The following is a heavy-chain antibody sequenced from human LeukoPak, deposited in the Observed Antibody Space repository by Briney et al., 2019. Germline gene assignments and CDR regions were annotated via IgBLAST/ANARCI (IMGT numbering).Heavy chain of an antibody. Sequence: ASVKVSCKASGYTFTGYYMHWVRQAPGQGLEWMGGIIPIFGTANYAQKFQGRVTITADESTSTAYMELSSLRSEDTAVYYCARGGYYGSGNDFRFDPWGQGTLVTVSS. CDR2: IIPIFGTA. CDR1: GYTFTGYY. J-gene: IGHJ5*02. V-gene: IGHV1-69*13. CDR3: ARGGYYGSGNDFRFDP. D-gene: IGHD3-10*01.